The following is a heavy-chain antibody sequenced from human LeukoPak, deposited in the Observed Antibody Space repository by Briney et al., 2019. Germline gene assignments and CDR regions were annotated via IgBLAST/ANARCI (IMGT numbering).Heavy chain of an antibody. D-gene: IGHD6-13*01. J-gene: IGHJ6*03. Sequence: GASVKVSCKASGYTFTSYAMNWVRQAPGQGLEWMGWINTNTGNPTYAQGFTGRFVFSLDTSVSTAYLQISGLKAEDTAVYYCARRAAAGYYYYYYMDVWGKGTTVTVSS. CDR2: INTNTGNP. CDR3: ARRAAAGYYYYYYMDV. V-gene: IGHV7-4-1*02. CDR1: GYTFTSYA.